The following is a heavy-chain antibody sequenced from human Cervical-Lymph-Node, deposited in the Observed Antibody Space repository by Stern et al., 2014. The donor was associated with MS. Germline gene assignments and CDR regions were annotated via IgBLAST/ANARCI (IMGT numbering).Heavy chain of an antibody. CDR2: INEDGTEK. Sequence: EVQLVESGGGLVQPGGSLRLSCAASGFRFVNYWMTWLRQTPDKGLEWVANINEDGTEKHYVDSVKGQLTISRDNAKKSLYLQMNSLRVEDTAVYYCARDLRVFDLWGPGTRVTVSS. CDR3: ARDLRVFDL. CDR1: GFRFVNYW. J-gene: IGHJ3*01. D-gene: IGHD3-16*01. V-gene: IGHV3-7*01.